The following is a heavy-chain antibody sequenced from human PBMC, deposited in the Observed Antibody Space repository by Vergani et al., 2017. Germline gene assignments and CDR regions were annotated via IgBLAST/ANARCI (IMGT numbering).Heavy chain of an antibody. CDR3: AKDVRDYKLGSGTYSTTFDY. CDR2: INPHNGGT. J-gene: IGHJ4*02. Sequence: QVQLVQSGAEVTKPGASVRVSCKASGYSFSNHYIHWVRQAPGQGLQWMGIINPHNGGTTYAQKFEGRVTMTEETSTNTIFLELSSLRSEDTAVYFCAKDVRDYKLGSGTYSTTFDYWGQGTLVTVSS. D-gene: IGHD3-10*01. CDR1: GYSFSNHY. V-gene: IGHV1-46*03.